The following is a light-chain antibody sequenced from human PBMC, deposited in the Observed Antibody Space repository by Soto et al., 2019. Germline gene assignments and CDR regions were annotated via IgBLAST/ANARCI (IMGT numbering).Light chain of an antibody. Sequence: EIVLTQSPGTLSLSPGERATLSCRASQSVSSSYLAWYQQKPGQAPRLLIYGASVRATGIPDRFSGSVSGTDFTLTISRLEPEDFAVYYCPQYGSSPPVTFGQGTRLEIK. V-gene: IGKV3-20*01. CDR3: PQYGSSPPVT. CDR1: QSVSSSY. CDR2: GAS. J-gene: IGKJ5*01.